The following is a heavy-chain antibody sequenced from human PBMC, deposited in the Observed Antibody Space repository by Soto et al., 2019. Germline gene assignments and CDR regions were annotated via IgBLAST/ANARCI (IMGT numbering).Heavy chain of an antibody. Sequence: SETLSLTCSVSGDSISNLDYFWAWIRQPPGQALEYIGYIYKSATTYYNPSFESRVAISVDTSKSQFSLNVTSVTAEDTAVYYCARYAVVAGPSDYWGQGTLVTVSS. D-gene: IGHD6-19*01. J-gene: IGHJ4*02. CDR2: IYKSATT. CDR3: ARYAVVAGPSDY. CDR1: GDSISNLDYF. V-gene: IGHV4-30-4*01.